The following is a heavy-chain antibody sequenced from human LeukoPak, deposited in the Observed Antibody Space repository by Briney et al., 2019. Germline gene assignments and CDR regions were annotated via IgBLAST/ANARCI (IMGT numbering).Heavy chain of an antibody. D-gene: IGHD2-2*02. CDR2: MNPNSGNT. Sequence: ASVKVSCKASGYTFTSYDINWVRQATGQGLEWMGWMNPNSGNTGYAQKFQGRVTMTRNTSISTAYMELSSLRSEDTAVYYRAIGYWSSTSCSTAHCYYYGMDVWGQGTTVTVSS. V-gene: IGHV1-8*01. CDR3: AIGYWSSTSCSTAHCYYYGMDV. CDR1: GYTFTSYD. J-gene: IGHJ6*02.